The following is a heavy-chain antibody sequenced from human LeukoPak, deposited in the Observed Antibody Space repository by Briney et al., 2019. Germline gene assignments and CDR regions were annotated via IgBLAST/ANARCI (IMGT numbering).Heavy chain of an antibody. CDR2: IYYSGST. CDR1: GGSISSGSYY. V-gene: IGHV4-39*07. J-gene: IGHJ4*02. CDR3: ARDRSGSSYFDY. Sequence: TSETLSLTCTVSGGSISSGSYYWGWIRQPPGKGLEWIGSIYYSGSTYYNPSLKSRVTISVDTSKNQFSLKLSSVTAADTAVYYCARDRSGSSYFDYWGQGTLVTVSS. D-gene: IGHD1-26*01.